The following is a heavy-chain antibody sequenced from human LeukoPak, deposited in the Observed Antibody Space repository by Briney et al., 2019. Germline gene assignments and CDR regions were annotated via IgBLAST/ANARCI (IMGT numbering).Heavy chain of an antibody. CDR2: ISSSSSYI. Sequence: GGSLRLSCAASGFTFSSYNMNWVRQAPGRGLEWVSSISSSSSYIYYADSVKGRFTISRDNAKNSLYLQMNSLRAEDTAMYYCARDGPTYEINIPARTFDHWGQGTLVTVSS. D-gene: IGHD6-6*01. J-gene: IGHJ4*02. CDR3: ARDGPTYEINIPARTFDH. V-gene: IGHV3-21*04. CDR1: GFTFSSYN.